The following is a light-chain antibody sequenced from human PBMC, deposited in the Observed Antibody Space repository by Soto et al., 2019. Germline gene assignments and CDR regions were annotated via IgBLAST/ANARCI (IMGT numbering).Light chain of an antibody. Sequence: EIVMTQSPAALSVSSGKRAALSCRASQSLSFNLAWYQQKPGQAPRLLIYGASSRATGIPDRFSGSGSGTDFTLTISRLEPEDFAVYYCQQYGSSITFGQGTRLEIK. V-gene: IGKV3-20*01. CDR2: GAS. CDR1: QSLSFN. J-gene: IGKJ5*01. CDR3: QQYGSSIT.